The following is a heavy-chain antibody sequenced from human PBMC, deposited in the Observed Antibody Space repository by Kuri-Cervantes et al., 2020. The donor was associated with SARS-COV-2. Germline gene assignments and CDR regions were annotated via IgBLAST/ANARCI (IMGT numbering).Heavy chain of an antibody. V-gene: IGHV4-30-4*01. CDR3: ARGWGGYCSSTSCYYYYYGMDV. CDR1: GGSISSGDYY. J-gene: IGHJ6*02. Sequence: SETLSLTRTVSGGSISSGDYYWSWIRQPPGKGLEWIGYIYYSGSTYYNPSLKSRVTISVDTSKNQFSLKLSSVTATDTAVYYCARGWGGYCSSTSCYYYYYGMDVWGQGTTVTVSS. D-gene: IGHD2-2*01. CDR2: IYYSGST.